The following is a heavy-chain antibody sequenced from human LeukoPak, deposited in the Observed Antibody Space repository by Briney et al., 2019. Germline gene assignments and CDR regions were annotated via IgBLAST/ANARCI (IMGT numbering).Heavy chain of an antibody. V-gene: IGHV1-18*01. CDR1: GYTFTSYG. J-gene: IGHJ6*03. Sequence: ASVKVSCKASGYTFTSYGISWVRQAPGQGLEWMGWISAYNGNTNYAQKLQGRVTMTTDTSTSTAYMELRSLRSDDTAVYYCAGDGGKSYDFYYYYMDVWGKGTTVTVSS. D-gene: IGHD5-12*01. CDR3: AGDGGKSYDFYYYYMDV. CDR2: ISAYNGNT.